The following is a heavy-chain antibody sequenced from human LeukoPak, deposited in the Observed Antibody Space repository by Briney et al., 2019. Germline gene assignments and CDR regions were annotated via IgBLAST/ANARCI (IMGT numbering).Heavy chain of an antibody. J-gene: IGHJ4*02. Sequence: PGGSLRLSCAASGFTFSSYGMHWVRQAPGKGLEWVAVIWYDGSNKYYADSVKGRFTISRDNSKNTLYPQMNSLRAEDTAVYYCARDPEGVAAAGLDYWGQGTLVTVSS. CDR2: IWYDGSNK. V-gene: IGHV3-33*01. CDR3: ARDPEGVAAAGLDY. D-gene: IGHD6-13*01. CDR1: GFTFSSYG.